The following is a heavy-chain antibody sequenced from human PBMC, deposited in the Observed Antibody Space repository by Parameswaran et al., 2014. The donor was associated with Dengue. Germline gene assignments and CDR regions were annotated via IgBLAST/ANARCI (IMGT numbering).Heavy chain of an antibody. D-gene: IGHD2-21*02. Sequence: AISSARWIRQPPGKGLEWIGYIYYSGSTNYNPSLKSRVTISVDTSKNQFSLKLSSVTAADTAVYYCARVFSVAAIMPSGFDPWGQGTLVTVSS. J-gene: IGHJ5*02. CDR1: AISSA. CDR3: ARVFSVAAIMPSGFDP. V-gene: IGHV4-59*01. CDR2: IYYSGST.